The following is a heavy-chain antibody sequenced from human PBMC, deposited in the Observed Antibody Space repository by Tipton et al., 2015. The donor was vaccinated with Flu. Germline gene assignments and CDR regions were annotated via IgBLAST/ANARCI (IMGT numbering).Heavy chain of an antibody. V-gene: IGHV3-33*01. Sequence: SLRLSCAASGFTFSSYGMHWVRQAPGKGLEWVAVIWYDGSNKYYADSVKGRFTISRDNSKNTLYLQMNSLRAGDTAVYYCASQLLPLYGMDVWGQGTTVTVSS. J-gene: IGHJ6*02. CDR2: IWYDGSNK. D-gene: IGHD2-2*01. CDR1: GFTFSSYG. CDR3: ASQLLPLYGMDV.